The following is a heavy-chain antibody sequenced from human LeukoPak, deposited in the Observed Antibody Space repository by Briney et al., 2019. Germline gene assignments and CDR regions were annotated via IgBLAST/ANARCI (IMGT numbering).Heavy chain of an antibody. Sequence: ASVKVSCKASGGIFSTYAISWVRQAPGQGLEWMGGIMPMFATTNYAQRFQDRVTITADKATTTAYMELSSLTPEDTAIYYCARGVRFVADCPSSTCYTPDFWGQGTLVTVSS. J-gene: IGHJ4*02. CDR2: IMPMFATT. CDR3: ARGVRFVADCPSSTCYTPDF. CDR1: GGIFSTYA. D-gene: IGHD2-2*02. V-gene: IGHV1-69*06.